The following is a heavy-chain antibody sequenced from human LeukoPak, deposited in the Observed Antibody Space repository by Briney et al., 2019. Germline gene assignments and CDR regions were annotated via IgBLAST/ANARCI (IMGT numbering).Heavy chain of an antibody. CDR2: ISVSGANI. CDR1: GFTFSSYS. J-gene: IGHJ4*02. CDR3: AKDWESSSWFWGRCDY. Sequence: GGSLRLSCAAFGFTFSSYSMSWVRQAPGKGLEWVSVISVSGANIYYADSVKGRFTISRDNSKNTLYLQMNSLRAEDTAVYYCAKDWESSSWFWGRCDYWGQGTLVTVSS. V-gene: IGHV3-23*01. D-gene: IGHD6-13*01.